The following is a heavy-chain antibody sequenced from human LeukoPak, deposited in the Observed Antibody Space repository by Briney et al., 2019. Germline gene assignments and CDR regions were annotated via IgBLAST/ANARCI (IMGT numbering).Heavy chain of an antibody. CDR1: GYTFTSYC. J-gene: IGHJ5*02. D-gene: IGHD5-12*01. CDR2: INPSGGST. CDR3: ARDYVATPAMPLNWFDP. Sequence: ASVKVSCKASGYTFTSYCMHWVRQAPGQGLEWMGIINPSGGSTSYAQKFQGRVTMTRDMSTSTVYMELSSLRSEDTAVYYCARDYVATPAMPLNWFDPWGQGTLVTVSS. V-gene: IGHV1-46*01.